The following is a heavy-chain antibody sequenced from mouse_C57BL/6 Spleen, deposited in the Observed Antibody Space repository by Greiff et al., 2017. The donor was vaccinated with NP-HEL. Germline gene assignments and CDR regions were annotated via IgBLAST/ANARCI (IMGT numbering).Heavy chain of an antibody. J-gene: IGHJ2*01. D-gene: IGHD1-1*01. V-gene: IGHV1-26*01. CDR2: INPNNGGT. CDR1: GYTFTDYY. Sequence: EVQLQQSGPELVKPGASVKISCKASGYTFTDYYMNWVKQSHGKSLEWIGDINPNNGGTSYNQKFKGKATLTVDKSSSTAYMELRSLTSEDSAVYYCAIGLLRSYYFDYWGQGTTLTVSS. CDR3: AIGLLRSYYFDY.